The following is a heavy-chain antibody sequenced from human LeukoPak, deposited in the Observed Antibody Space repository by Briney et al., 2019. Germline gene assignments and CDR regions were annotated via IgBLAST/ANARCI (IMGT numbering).Heavy chain of an antibody. J-gene: IGHJ4*02. D-gene: IGHD6-6*01. Sequence: GRSLRLSCAASGFTFSSYGMHWVRQAPGKGLEWVAVISYDGSNKYYADSVKGRFTISRDNSKNMLYLQMNSLRAEDTAVYYCAKWKYSNSGIDDYWGQGTLVTVSS. CDR2: ISYDGSNK. CDR1: GFTFSSYG. CDR3: AKWKYSNSGIDDY. V-gene: IGHV3-30*18.